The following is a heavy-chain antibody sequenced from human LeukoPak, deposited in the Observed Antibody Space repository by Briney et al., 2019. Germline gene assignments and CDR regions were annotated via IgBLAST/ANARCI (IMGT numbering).Heavy chain of an antibody. J-gene: IGHJ3*02. CDR2: TRDKARGYTT. Sequence: GGSLRLSCAASGVTLSDHHMDWVRQAPGKGLEWVGRTRDKARGYTTEYAASVKGRFTISRDDSKTLVYLQMNSLRTEDTAEYFCARDGAEGDNSAFDMWGQGTVVTVSS. CDR1: GVTLSDHH. V-gene: IGHV3-72*01. CDR3: ARDGAEGDNSAFDM. D-gene: IGHD3-22*01.